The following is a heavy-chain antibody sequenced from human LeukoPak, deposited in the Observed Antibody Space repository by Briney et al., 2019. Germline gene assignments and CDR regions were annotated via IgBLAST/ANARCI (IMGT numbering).Heavy chain of an antibody. J-gene: IGHJ5*01. CDR2: FDPEDGEP. D-gene: IGHD1-1*01. CDR1: GYSLSELF. CDR3: ATEKDELLDS. Sequence: GESLKVSCKVSGYSLSELFTHWVRQVPGKGLEWMGGFDPEDGEPMYAQKFQGRVTMTEDTSTDTAYMELRSLRSEDTAVYYCATEKDELLDSWGQGTLVTVSS. V-gene: IGHV1-24*01.